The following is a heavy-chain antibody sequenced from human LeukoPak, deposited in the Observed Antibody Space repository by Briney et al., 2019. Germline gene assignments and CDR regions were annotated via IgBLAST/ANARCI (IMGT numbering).Heavy chain of an antibody. D-gene: IGHD2-15*01. CDR1: GYTFTSYY. V-gene: IGHV1-46*01. Sequence: ASVKVSCKASGYTFTSYYMHWVRQAPGQGLEWMGIINPSGGSTSYAQKFQGRVTITADKSTSTAYMELSSLRSEDTAVYYCARAPYCSGGSCYSFDYWGQGTLVTVSS. CDR3: ARAPYCSGGSCYSFDY. CDR2: INPSGGST. J-gene: IGHJ4*02.